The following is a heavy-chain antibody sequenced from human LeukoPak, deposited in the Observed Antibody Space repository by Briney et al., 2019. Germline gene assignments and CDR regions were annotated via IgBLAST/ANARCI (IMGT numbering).Heavy chain of an antibody. J-gene: IGHJ5*02. CDR1: GFTFSSYV. V-gene: IGHV3-23*01. D-gene: IGHD3-22*01. Sequence: GGSLRLSCAASGFTFSSYVMSWVRLAPGKGVEWVSGISGSGGSTYYADSVKGRFTISRDNSKNTLYLQMNSLRAEDTAIYYCAKDKIYYDAWGQGTLVTVSS. CDR3: AKDKIYYDA. CDR2: ISGSGGST.